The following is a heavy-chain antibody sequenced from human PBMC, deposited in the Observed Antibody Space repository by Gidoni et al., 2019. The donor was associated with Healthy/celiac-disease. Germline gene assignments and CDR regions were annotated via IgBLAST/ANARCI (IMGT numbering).Heavy chain of an antibody. CDR1: GGSISSSSYH. J-gene: IGHJ4*02. CDR3: ARQGSDYVDY. Sequence: QLQLQESGPGLVKPSETLSLTGTVSGGSISSSSYHWGWIRPPPGKGLVWIGSLYYSGSTYYNPSLKSRVTISVDTSKNQFSLKLSSVAAADTAVYYCARQGSDYVDYWGQGTLVTVSS. CDR2: LYYSGST. V-gene: IGHV4-39*01.